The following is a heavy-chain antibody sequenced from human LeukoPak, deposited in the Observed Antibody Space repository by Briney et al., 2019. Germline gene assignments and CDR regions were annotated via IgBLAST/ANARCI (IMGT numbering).Heavy chain of an antibody. CDR2: IYYSGST. CDR1: GGSISSYY. J-gene: IGHJ4*02. D-gene: IGHD3-10*01. Sequence: SETLSLTCAVSGGSISSYYWSWIRQPPGKGLEWIGYIYYSGSTNYNPSLKSRVTISVDPSKNQFSLKLSSVTAADTAVYYCAREQHYYGSGSYLVSGNDFDYWGQGTLVTVSS. CDR3: AREQHYYGSGSYLVSGNDFDY. V-gene: IGHV4-59*01.